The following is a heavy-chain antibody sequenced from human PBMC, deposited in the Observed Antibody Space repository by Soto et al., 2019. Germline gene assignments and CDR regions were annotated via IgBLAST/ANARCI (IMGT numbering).Heavy chain of an antibody. J-gene: IGHJ6*03. CDR1: GGSISSYY. CDR2: IYYSGST. D-gene: IGHD6-13*01. CDR3: ARVISDSSSHSSMYPSYYYYMDV. V-gene: IGHV4-59*01. Sequence: QVQLQESGPGLVKPSETLSLTCTVSGGSISSYYWSWIRQPPGKGLEWIGYIYYSGSTNYNPSLKSRVTISVDTSKNQFSLKLSSVTAADTAVYYCARVISDSSSHSSMYPSYYYYMDVWGKGTTVTVSS.